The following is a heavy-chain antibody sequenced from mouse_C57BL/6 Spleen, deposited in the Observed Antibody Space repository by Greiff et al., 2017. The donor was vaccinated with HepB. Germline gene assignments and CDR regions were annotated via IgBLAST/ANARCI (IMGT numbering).Heavy chain of an antibody. CDR3: ALLITTVVGDYAMDY. V-gene: IGHV1-50*01. Sequence: QVQLQQPGAELVKPGASVKLSCKASGYTFTSYWMQWVKQRPGQGLEWIGEIDPSDSYTNYNQKFKGKATLTVDTSSSTAYMQLSSLTSEDSEVYYCALLITTVVGDYAMDYGGQGTSVTVSS. CDR1: GYTFTSYW. J-gene: IGHJ4*01. D-gene: IGHD1-1*01. CDR2: IDPSDSYT.